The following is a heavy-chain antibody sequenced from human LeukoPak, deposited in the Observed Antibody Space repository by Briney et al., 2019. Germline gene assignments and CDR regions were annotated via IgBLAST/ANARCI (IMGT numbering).Heavy chain of an antibody. Sequence: ASVKVSCKASGYSFTSHYMHWVRQAPGQGLEWMGLINPSGSSTLYAQKFQGRVTMTRDMSTTKDYMELSNLRSEDTAVYYCARDNSVGEIAWWFDPWGQGTLVTVSS. CDR3: ARDNSVGEIAWWFDP. D-gene: IGHD1-26*01. J-gene: IGHJ5*02. CDR2: INPSGSST. CDR1: GYSFTSHY. V-gene: IGHV1-46*01.